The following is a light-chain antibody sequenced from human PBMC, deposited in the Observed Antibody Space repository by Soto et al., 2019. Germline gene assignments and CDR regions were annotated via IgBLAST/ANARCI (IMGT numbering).Light chain of an antibody. J-gene: IGLJ1*01. CDR2: SST. CDR1: NANIGNNK. CDR3: ATWDDSLHGYV. Sequence: QSVLTQPPSASTTPGQKVPISFSGSNANIGNNKVNWYQQLPGTAPKLLIYSSTQRPSGVTDRFSGSNAGTSASLAISGRQSEDEDNYYCATWDDSLHGYVFGAGTKLTV. V-gene: IGLV1-44*01.